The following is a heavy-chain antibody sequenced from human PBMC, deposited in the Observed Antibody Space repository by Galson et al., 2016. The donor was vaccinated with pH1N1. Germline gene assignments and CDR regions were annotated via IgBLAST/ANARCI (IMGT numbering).Heavy chain of an antibody. CDR2: IYHRSKWYY. D-gene: IGHD3-3*01. CDR3: TREVWLRRGYYIDH. CDR1: GDSVSSSSDT. J-gene: IGHJ4*02. V-gene: IGHV6-1*01. Sequence: CAISGDSVSSSSDTWNWIRQSPRRGLEWLGRIYHRSKWYYEYAPSLQGRLRISPDTSSNQMSLHLNSVTLDDAAVYYCTREVWLRRGYYIDHWGQGSLVTVSS.